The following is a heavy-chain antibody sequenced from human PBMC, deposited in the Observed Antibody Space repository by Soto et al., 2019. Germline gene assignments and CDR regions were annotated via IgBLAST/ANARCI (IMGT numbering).Heavy chain of an antibody. V-gene: IGHV3-48*02. Sequence: GGSLRLSCAASGFTFSSYSMNWVRQAPGKGLEWVSYISSSSSTIYYADSVKGRFTISRDNAKNSLYLQMNSLSDEDTAVYYCAINSYYDFWSGYYSRYFDYWGQGTLVTVSS. CDR2: ISSSSSTI. CDR1: GFTFSSYS. CDR3: AINSYYDFWSGYYSRYFDY. D-gene: IGHD3-3*01. J-gene: IGHJ4*02.